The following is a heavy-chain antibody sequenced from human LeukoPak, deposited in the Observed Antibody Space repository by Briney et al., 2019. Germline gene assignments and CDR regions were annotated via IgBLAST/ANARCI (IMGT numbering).Heavy chain of an antibody. CDR3: ARGQELSDY. Sequence: GASLTVSCTASGYTFTSYDINWVRQAPGQGLEWMGWMNPNSGNTGYAQKFQGRVTITRNTSISTAYMELSSLRSEDTAVYYCARGQELSDYWGQGTLVIVS. J-gene: IGHJ4*02. CDR1: GYTFTSYD. V-gene: IGHV1-8*03. CDR2: MNPNSGNT.